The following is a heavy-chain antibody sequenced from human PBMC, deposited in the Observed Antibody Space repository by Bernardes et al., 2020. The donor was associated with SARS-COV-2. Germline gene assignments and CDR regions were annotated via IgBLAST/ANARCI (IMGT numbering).Heavy chain of an antibody. CDR1: SGSISSSSYY. CDR2: IYYSGST. V-gene: IGHV4-39*01. J-gene: IGHJ4*02. Sequence: SETLSLTCTVSSGSISSSSYYWGWLLQPPGKGLEWIGSIYYSGSTYYNPSLKSRVTISVDTSKNQFSLKLSSVTAADTAVYYCARSLQWLVLYYFDYWGQGTLVTVSS. D-gene: IGHD6-19*01. CDR3: ARSLQWLVLYYFDY.